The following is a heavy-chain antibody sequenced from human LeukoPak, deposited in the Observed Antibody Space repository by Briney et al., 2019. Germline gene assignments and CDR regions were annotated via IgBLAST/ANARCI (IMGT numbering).Heavy chain of an antibody. CDR3: ARDIGGFYRGYGDA. Sequence: TGRSLRLSCAASGFTFSSYGMHWVRQAPGKGLEWVAVIWYDGSNKYYGDSVKGRFTISRDDSKNTLYLQMNSLRVEDTAVYYCARDIGGFYRGYGDARGQGTLVTVSS. J-gene: IGHJ5*02. CDR2: IWYDGSNK. D-gene: IGHD5-12*01. CDR1: GFTFSSYG. V-gene: IGHV3-33*01.